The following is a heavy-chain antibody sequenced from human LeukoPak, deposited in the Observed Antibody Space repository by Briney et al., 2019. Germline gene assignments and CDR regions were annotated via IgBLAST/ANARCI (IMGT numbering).Heavy chain of an antibody. V-gene: IGHV3-15*01. CDR2: IKSKTDGGTK. D-gene: IGHD6-19*01. CDR1: GFTFSNAW. Sequence: GGSLRLSCAASGFTFSNAWMSWVRQAPGKGLEWVGRIKSKTDGGTKDYAAPVKGRFTISRGDSKNTLYLQMNSLKTEDTAVYYWTTVGGWYVWASFDYWGQGNLVTVSS. CDR3: TTVGGWYVWASFDY. J-gene: IGHJ4*02.